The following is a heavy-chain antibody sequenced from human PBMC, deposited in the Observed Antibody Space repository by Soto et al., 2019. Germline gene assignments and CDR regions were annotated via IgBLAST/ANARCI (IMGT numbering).Heavy chain of an antibody. D-gene: IGHD6-19*01. CDR1: GFTFSSYA. CDR2: ISYDGSNK. CDR3: ATLKLHAGYSSGWYNFDY. V-gene: IGHV3-30-3*01. Sequence: QVQLVESGGGVVQPGRSLRLSCAASGFTFSSYAMHWVRQAPGKGLEWVAVISYDGSNKYYADSVKGRFTISRDNSKNTLELQINSLRAEETAVYYCATLKLHAGYSSGWYNFDYWGQGTLVTVS. J-gene: IGHJ4*02.